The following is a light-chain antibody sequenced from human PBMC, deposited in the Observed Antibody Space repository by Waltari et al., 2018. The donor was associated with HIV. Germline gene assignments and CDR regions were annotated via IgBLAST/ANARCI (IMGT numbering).Light chain of an antibody. Sequence: DIQMTQSPSSLSASIGDRVTISCRASQRIYNYLNWFQQKPGQAPKLLIYVTSSLQSGVPSRFSGSGSGTDFTLTISSLQSEDSATYYCQQSYSVPLTFGQGTRVEVK. CDR1: QRIYNY. V-gene: IGKV1-39*01. J-gene: IGKJ1*01. CDR2: VTS. CDR3: QQSYSVPLT.